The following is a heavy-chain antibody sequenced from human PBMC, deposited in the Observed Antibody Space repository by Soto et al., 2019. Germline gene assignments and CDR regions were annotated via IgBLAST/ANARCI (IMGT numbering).Heavy chain of an antibody. CDR2: VSGSGDNT. Sequence: SLRLSCVASGFTFSSHAMNWVRQAPGKGLEWVSAVSGSGDNTYYADFVEGRFTISRDDSKNTLYLQMSSLRAEDTALYYCAKDSSWNYVLGAFDFWGQGTMVTVSS. CDR1: GFTFSSHA. V-gene: IGHV3-23*01. J-gene: IGHJ3*01. D-gene: IGHD1-7*01. CDR3: AKDSSWNYVLGAFDF.